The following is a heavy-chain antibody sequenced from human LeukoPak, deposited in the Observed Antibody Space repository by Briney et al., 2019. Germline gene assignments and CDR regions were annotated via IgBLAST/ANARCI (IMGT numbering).Heavy chain of an antibody. D-gene: IGHD2-8*02. J-gene: IGHJ4*02. V-gene: IGHV3-23*01. Sequence: GGSLRLSCAGTGFAFNMFAIDWVRQAPGKGLEWVSGLSRGGSTANYADSVKGRFTISRDKSQNSVFLQLNSLRPDDTAVYFCARQQRIRHCTEGVCTEGYYFDYWGQGTLVTVSS. CDR1: GFAFNMFA. CDR2: LSRGGSTA. CDR3: ARQQRIRHCTEGVCTEGYYFDY.